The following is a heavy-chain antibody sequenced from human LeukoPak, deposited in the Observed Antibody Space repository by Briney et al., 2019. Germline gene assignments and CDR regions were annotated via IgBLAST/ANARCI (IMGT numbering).Heavy chain of an antibody. V-gene: IGHV1-24*01. Sequence: ASVKVSCQVSGYTLTELSMHWVRQAPGKGLEWMGGFDPEDGETIYAQKFQGRVTMTEDTSTDTAYMELSSLRSEDTAVYYCATALDTAMVYYFDYWGQGTLVTVSS. CDR1: GYTLTELS. J-gene: IGHJ4*02. D-gene: IGHD5-18*01. CDR2: FDPEDGET. CDR3: ATALDTAMVYYFDY.